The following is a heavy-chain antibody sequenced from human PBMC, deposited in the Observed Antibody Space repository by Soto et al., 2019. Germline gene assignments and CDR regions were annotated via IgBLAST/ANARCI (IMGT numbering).Heavy chain of an antibody. Sequence: QVQLVESGGGVVQPGRSLRLSCAASGFTFSSYGMHWVRQAPGKGLEWVAVISYDGSNKYYADSVKGRFTISRDNSKNKLYLQMNSRRAEDTAVYYCAKDKRAVVVTAPFDYWGQGTLVTVSS. CDR1: GFTFSSYG. V-gene: IGHV3-30*18. CDR2: ISYDGSNK. D-gene: IGHD2-21*02. CDR3: AKDKRAVVVTAPFDY. J-gene: IGHJ4*02.